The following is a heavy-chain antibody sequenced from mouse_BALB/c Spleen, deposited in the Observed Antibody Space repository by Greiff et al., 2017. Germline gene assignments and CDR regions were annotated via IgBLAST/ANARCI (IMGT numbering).Heavy chain of an antibody. Sequence: QVQLKESGPGLVAPSQSLSITCTVSGFSLTGYGVNWVRQPPGKGLEWLGMIWGDGSTDYNSALTSRLSISKDNSKSQVFLKMNSLQTDDTARYYCARDERENYYGSSYWYFDVWGAGTTVTVSS. V-gene: IGHV2-6-7*01. CDR1: GFSLTGYG. D-gene: IGHD1-1*01. J-gene: IGHJ1*01. CDR3: ARDERENYYGSSYWYFDV. CDR2: IWGDGST.